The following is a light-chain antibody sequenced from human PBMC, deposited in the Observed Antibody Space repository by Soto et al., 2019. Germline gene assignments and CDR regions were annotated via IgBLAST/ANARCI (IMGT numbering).Light chain of an antibody. CDR2: DAS. V-gene: IGKV1-39*01. CDR1: QNIINY. CDR3: QQSYTTPPVT. J-gene: IGKJ1*01. Sequence: DIQMTQPPSSLSASVGDRVTMTCRACQNIINYLNGYQQKPVRASNVLNYDASSLQGGIPSRFSGRGSGTDFTLTISSLQPEDCATYCYQQSYTTPPVTVGQGTKVDIK.